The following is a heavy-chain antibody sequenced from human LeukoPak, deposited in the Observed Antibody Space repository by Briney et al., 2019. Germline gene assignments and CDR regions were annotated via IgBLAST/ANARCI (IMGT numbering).Heavy chain of an antibody. Sequence: GESLKISCQGSGYSFTSYWIGWVRQMPGRGLEWMGIIYPGDSDTRYSPSFQSQVTISADKSITTAYLQWSSLKASDTAMYFCARLGSGTSSGAFEIWGQGTMVTVSS. CDR3: ARLGSGTSSGAFEI. J-gene: IGHJ3*02. CDR2: IYPGDSDT. D-gene: IGHD1-26*01. CDR1: GYSFTSYW. V-gene: IGHV5-51*01.